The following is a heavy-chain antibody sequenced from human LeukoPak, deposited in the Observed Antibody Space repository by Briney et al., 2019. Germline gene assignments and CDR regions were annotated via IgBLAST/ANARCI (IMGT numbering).Heavy chain of an antibody. D-gene: IGHD1-26*01. J-gene: IGHJ1*01. CDR3: AKRVVVGATSPYSDFQH. Sequence: GGSLRLSCAASGNYWMHWVRQAPGKGLVWVSHINSDGSWTSYADSVKGRFTISRDNSKNTLFLQMDSLRGEDTAVYYCAKRVVVGATSPYSDFQHWGQGTLVTVSS. CDR2: INSDGSWT. CDR1: GNYW. V-gene: IGHV3-74*01.